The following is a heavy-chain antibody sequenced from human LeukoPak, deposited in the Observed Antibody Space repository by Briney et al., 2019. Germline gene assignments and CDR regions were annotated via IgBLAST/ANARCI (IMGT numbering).Heavy chain of an antibody. D-gene: IGHD2-15*01. CDR2: IYYGGST. Sequence: PSETLSLTCTVSGGSISSYYWSWIRQPPGKGLEWIGYIYYGGSTNYNPSLKSRVTISVDTSKNQFSLKLTSVTAADTAVYYCARYCSGGSCGFDPWGQGTLVTVSS. J-gene: IGHJ5*02. CDR3: ARYCSGGSCGFDP. CDR1: GGSISSYY. V-gene: IGHV4-59*01.